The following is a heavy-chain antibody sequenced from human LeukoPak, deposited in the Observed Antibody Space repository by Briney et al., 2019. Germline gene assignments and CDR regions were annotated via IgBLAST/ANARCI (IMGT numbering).Heavy chain of an antibody. CDR2: IYSGGST. Sequence: GGSLRLSCAASGFTVSSNYMSWVRQAPGKGLEGVSVIYSGGSTYYADSVKGRFTISRDNSKNTLYLQMNSLRAEDTAVYYCARYSGSYYYFDYWGQGTLVTVSS. CDR1: GFTVSSNY. CDR3: ARYSGSYYYFDY. D-gene: IGHD1-26*01. J-gene: IGHJ4*02. V-gene: IGHV3-53*01.